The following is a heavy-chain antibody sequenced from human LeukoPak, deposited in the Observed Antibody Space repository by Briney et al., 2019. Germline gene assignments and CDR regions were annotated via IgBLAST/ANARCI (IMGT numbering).Heavy chain of an antibody. CDR3: ARDLGYYDILTGY. Sequence: TGGSLRLSCAGSGFTFSNYWMSWVRQAPGKGLEWVANIKQGGSEKHYVDSVKGRFTISRDDAKNSLYLQMNSLRADDTAVYSCARDLGYYDILTGYWGQGTLVTVSS. V-gene: IGHV3-7*01. CDR2: IKQGGSEK. J-gene: IGHJ4*02. D-gene: IGHD3-9*01. CDR1: GFTFSNYW.